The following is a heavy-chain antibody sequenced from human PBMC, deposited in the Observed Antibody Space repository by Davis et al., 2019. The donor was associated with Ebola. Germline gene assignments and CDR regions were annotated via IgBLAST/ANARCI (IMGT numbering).Heavy chain of an antibody. V-gene: IGHV4-59*01. D-gene: IGHD6-13*01. CDR2: IYYSGFT. Sequence: GSLRLSCTVSGGSIRSYYWSWIRQPPGKGLEWIGYIYYSGFTNYNPSLKSRATISVDTSKNQFSLKLSSVTAADTAVYYCARSTQYSSSWYVFDQWGQGTLVTVSS. CDR1: GGSIRSYY. J-gene: IGHJ4*02. CDR3: ARSTQYSSSWYVFDQ.